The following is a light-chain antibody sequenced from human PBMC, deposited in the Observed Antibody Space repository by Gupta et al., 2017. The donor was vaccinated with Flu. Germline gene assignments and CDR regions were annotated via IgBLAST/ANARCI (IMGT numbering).Light chain of an antibody. CDR1: SGSVSTSYY. J-gene: IGLJ3*02. CDR2: NTN. V-gene: IGLV8-61*01. CDR3: VRYMGSGIWV. Sequence: QTVVTQSPSFSVSPGGTVTVTCGLSSGSVSTSYYPRWHQQTPGQAPRTLIYNTNTRSSGVPDRFSGSILGNKAALTITGAQEDEEYDYYCVRYMGSGIWVFGGGTKLTVL.